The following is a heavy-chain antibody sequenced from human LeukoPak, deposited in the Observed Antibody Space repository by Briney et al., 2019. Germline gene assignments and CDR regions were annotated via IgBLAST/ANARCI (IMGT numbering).Heavy chain of an antibody. CDR1: GFTFSSYA. CDR2: ISGSGGST. V-gene: IGHV3-23*01. D-gene: IGHD3-9*01. Sequence: GGSLRLSCAASGFTFSSYAMSWVRQAPGKGLEWVSAISGSGGSTYYADSAKGRFTISRDNSKNTLYLQMNSLRAEDTAVYYCAKDFGPSYYDILTGYYELLYYFDYWGQGTLVTVSS. J-gene: IGHJ4*02. CDR3: AKDFGPSYYDILTGYYELLYYFDY.